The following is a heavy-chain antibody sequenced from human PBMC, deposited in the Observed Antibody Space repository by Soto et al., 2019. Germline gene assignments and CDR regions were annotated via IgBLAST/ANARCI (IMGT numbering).Heavy chain of an antibody. CDR3: AKEHGNGMDV. D-gene: IGHD2-8*01. Sequence: QVQLVESGGGVVQPGRSLRLSCAASGFSFSTYGMHWVRQAPGQGLEWVAVISSDGRNKYYADSVKGRFTISRDNSKNTLYLRMNSLRAGDTAVYYCAKEHGNGMDVWGQGTTVTVSS. J-gene: IGHJ6*02. V-gene: IGHV3-30*18. CDR1: GFSFSTYG. CDR2: ISSDGRNK.